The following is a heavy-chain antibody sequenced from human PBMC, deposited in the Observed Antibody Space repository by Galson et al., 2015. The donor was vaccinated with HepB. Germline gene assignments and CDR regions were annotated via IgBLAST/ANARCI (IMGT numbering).Heavy chain of an antibody. CDR2: ISYDGSNK. J-gene: IGHJ3*02. CDR3: ARDTAGAFDI. D-gene: IGHD5-18*01. V-gene: IGHV3-30*04. Sequence: SLRLSCAASGFTFSSYAMHWVRQAPGKGLEWVAVISYDGSNKYYADSVKGRFTISRDNSKNTLYLQMNSLRAEDTAVYYCARDTAGAFDIWGQGTMVTVSS. CDR1: GFTFSSYA.